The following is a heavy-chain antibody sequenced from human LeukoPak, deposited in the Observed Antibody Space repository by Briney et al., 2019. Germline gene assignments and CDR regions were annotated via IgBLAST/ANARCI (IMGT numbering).Heavy chain of an antibody. Sequence: ASVKVSCKVSGYTLTELSMHWVRQAPGKGLEWMGGFDPEDGETIYAQKFQGRVTVTEDTSTDTAYMELSSLRSEDTAVYYCATGDFDYWGQGTLVTVSS. CDR1: GYTLTELS. CDR2: FDPEDGET. CDR3: ATGDFDY. J-gene: IGHJ4*02. V-gene: IGHV1-24*01.